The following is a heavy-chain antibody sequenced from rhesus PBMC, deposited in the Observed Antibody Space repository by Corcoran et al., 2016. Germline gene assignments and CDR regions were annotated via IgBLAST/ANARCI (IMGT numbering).Heavy chain of an antibody. CDR3: ARGIAAAGT. D-gene: IGHD6-31*01. V-gene: IGHV4-147*01. J-gene: IGHJ4*01. Sequence: QVQLQESGPGLVKLSETRSLTCAGPGGPISINYWSWIRQSPGKGLEWIGYIYGGSGSTSYNPSLTSRVTISTDTSKNQFSLKLSSVTAADTAVYYCARGIAAAGTWGQGVLVTVSS. CDR2: IYGGSGST. CDR1: GGPISINY.